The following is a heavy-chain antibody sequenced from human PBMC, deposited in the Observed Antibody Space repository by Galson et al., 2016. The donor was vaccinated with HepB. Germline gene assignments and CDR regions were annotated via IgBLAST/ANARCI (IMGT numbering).Heavy chain of an antibody. Sequence: QSGAEVKKSGESLKISCKASGYKFGYYWIGWVRQVPGKGLEWMGIFYPGDSDARYSPSFQGQVTFTADESTSTAYLQWTSLKPSDTAMYYCARQEQLSSRHRYFYVWGRGTLLTVSS. V-gene: IGHV5-51*01. CDR3: ARQEQLSSRHRYFYV. CDR1: GYKFGYYW. J-gene: IGHJ2*01. CDR2: FYPGDSDA. D-gene: IGHD1/OR15-1a*01.